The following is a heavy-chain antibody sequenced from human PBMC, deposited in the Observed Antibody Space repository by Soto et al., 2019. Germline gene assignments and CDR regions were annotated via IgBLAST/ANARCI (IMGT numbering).Heavy chain of an antibody. CDR2: ISAYNGNT. D-gene: IGHD3-10*01. CDR3: ARDMVQDTTVSCFDY. J-gene: IGHJ4*02. CDR1: GYTLTSYG. Sequence: QVQLVQSGAEVKKPGASVKVSCKASGYTLTSYGISWVRQAPGQGLEWMGWISAYNGNTNYAQKLQGRVTMTTDTSTSTAYMELRSLRSDDTAVYYCARDMVQDTTVSCFDYWGQGTLVTVSS. V-gene: IGHV1-18*01.